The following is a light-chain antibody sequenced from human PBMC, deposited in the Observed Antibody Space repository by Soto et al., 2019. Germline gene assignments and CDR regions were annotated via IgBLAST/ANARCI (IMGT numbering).Light chain of an antibody. CDR1: QSISSW. CDR3: QQYNSYPYT. Sequence: DIQMTQSPSTLSASVGDRVTITCRASQSISSWLAWYQQKPGKAPKLLIYKASSLESGVPSRFSGSGSGTXXXXTISSLQPDDFATYYCQQYNSYPYTFGQGTKLEIK. J-gene: IGKJ2*01. V-gene: IGKV1-5*03. CDR2: KAS.